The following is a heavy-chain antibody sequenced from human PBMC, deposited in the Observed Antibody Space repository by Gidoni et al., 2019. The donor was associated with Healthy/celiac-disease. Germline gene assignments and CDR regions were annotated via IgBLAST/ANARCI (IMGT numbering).Heavy chain of an antibody. Sequence: QVQLVESGGGVVQPGRSLRLSCAASGFTFSSYGMHWVRQAPGKGLEWVAVSSYDGSNKYYADSVKGRFTISRDNSKNTLYLQMNSLRAEDTAVYYCAKDGYCSSTSCLVYYYYYGMDVWGQGTTVTVSS. V-gene: IGHV3-30*18. D-gene: IGHD2-2*03. CDR2: SSYDGSNK. CDR1: GFTFSSYG. J-gene: IGHJ6*02. CDR3: AKDGYCSSTSCLVYYYYYGMDV.